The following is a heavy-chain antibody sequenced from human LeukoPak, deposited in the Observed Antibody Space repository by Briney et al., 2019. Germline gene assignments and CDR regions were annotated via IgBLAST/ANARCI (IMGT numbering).Heavy chain of an antibody. D-gene: IGHD1-26*01. Sequence: PGGSLRLSCAASGFTFSSYAMNWVRQAPGKGLEWVANINQDGSEKYYVDSVKGRFSISRDNAKNSLYLQMNSLRAGDTAVYCGVVYWGQGILVTVSS. J-gene: IGHJ4*02. CDR1: GFTFSSYA. V-gene: IGHV3-7*01. CDR3: VVY. CDR2: INQDGSEK.